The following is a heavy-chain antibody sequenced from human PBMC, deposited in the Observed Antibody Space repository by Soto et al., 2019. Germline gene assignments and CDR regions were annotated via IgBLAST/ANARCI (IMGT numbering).Heavy chain of an antibody. CDR1: GFTFSSYA. J-gene: IGHJ5*02. Sequence: GGSLRLSCAASGFTFSSYAMSWVRQAPGKGLEWVSAISGSGGSTYYADSVKGRFTISRDNSKNTLYLQMNNLRAEDTAVYYCYLPGYSSSWDNWFDPWGQGTLVTVSS. D-gene: IGHD6-13*01. CDR3: YLPGYSSSWDNWFDP. V-gene: IGHV3-23*01. CDR2: ISGSGGST.